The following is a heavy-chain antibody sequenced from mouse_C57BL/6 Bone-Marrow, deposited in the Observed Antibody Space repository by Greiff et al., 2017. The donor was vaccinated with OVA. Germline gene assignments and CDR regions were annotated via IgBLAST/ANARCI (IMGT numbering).Heavy chain of an antibody. Sequence: VQLVESGAELASPGASVTLSCKASGYTFTDHIMNWVKKRPGQGLEWIGRIYPVSGETNYNQKFMGKATFSVDRSSSTVYMVLNSLTSEDPAVYYSGGTTSSSLFAYWGQGTTLTVSS. V-gene: IGHV1-11*01. J-gene: IGHJ2*01. CDR3: GGTTSSSLFAY. CDR1: GYTFTDHI. CDR2: IYPVSGET. D-gene: IGHD1-1*01.